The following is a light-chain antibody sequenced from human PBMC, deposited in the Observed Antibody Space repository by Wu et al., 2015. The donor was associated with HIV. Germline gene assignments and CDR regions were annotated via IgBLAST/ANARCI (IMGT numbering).Light chain of an antibody. V-gene: IGKV3-11*01. J-gene: IGKJ4*01. CDR3: QQRATWPLT. Sequence: VLTQSPATLSLSPGERATLSCRASQTVYNYFAWYQQRPGQAPRLLIKDASNRASGIPDRFSGGGSGTDFTLTISSLEPEDFAVYYCQQRATWPLTFGGGTRLEIK. CDR2: DAS. CDR1: QTVYNY.